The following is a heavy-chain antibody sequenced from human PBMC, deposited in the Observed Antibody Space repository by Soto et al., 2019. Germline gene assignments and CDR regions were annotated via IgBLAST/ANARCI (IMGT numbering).Heavy chain of an antibody. CDR1: GFTFSSYW. Sequence: GGSLRLSCAASGFTFSSYWMSWVRQAPGKGLEWVANIKQDGSEKYYVDSVKGRFTISRDNAKNSLYLQMNSLRAEDTVVYYCARENTIFGVVRMDVWGQGTTVTVSS. D-gene: IGHD3-3*01. CDR3: ARENTIFGVVRMDV. CDR2: IKQDGSEK. J-gene: IGHJ6*02. V-gene: IGHV3-7*01.